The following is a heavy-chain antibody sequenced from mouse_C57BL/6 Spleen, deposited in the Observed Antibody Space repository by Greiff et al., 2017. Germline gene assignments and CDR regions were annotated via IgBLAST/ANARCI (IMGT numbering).Heavy chain of an antibody. CDR3: TGHGNYEGWFAY. J-gene: IGHJ3*01. CDR1: GFTFSNYW. D-gene: IGHD2-1*01. V-gene: IGHV6-3*01. Sequence: EVKVEESGGGLVQPGGSMKLSCVASGFTFSNYWMNWVRQSPEKGLEWVAQIRLRSDNYATHYAESVKGRFTISRDDSKSRVYLQMNNLRAEDTGIYYCTGHGNYEGWFAYWGQGTLVTVSA. CDR2: IRLRSDNYAT.